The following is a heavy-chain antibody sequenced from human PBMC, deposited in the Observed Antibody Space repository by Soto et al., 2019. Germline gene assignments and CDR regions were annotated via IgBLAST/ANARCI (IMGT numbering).Heavy chain of an antibody. Sequence: SETLSLTCAVYGGSFSGYYWSWIRQPPGKGLEWIGEINHSGSTNYNPSLKSRVTISVDTSKNQFSLKLSSVTAADTAVYYCARDTRYNWNDVYFDYWGQGTLVTVSS. CDR2: INHSGST. CDR1: GGSFSGYY. D-gene: IGHD1-20*01. V-gene: IGHV4-34*01. J-gene: IGHJ4*02. CDR3: ARDTRYNWNDVYFDY.